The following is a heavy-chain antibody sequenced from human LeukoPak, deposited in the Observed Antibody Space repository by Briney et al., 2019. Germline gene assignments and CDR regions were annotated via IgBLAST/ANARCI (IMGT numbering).Heavy chain of an antibody. Sequence: ASVKVSCKASGYTFTSYYMHWVRQAPGQGLEWMGWINPNSGGTNYAQKFQGRVTMTRDTSISTAYMGLSRLRSDDTGVFYCARGGEYFDILSGLRNWFDPWGQGTLVTVSS. D-gene: IGHD3-9*01. CDR1: GYTFTSYY. J-gene: IGHJ5*02. CDR3: ARGGEYFDILSGLRNWFDP. V-gene: IGHV1-2*02. CDR2: INPNSGGT.